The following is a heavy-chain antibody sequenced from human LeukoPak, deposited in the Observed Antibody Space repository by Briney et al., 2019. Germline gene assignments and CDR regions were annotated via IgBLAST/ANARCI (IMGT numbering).Heavy chain of an antibody. CDR2: ISRNSGAST. J-gene: IGHJ4*02. Sequence: GGSLRLSCAASGFTFSTYDMYWVRQAPGKGLECVASISRNSGASTYYAASVKGRFTISRDNSRSTLYLQMNSLRADDTAVYYCSKKGQNGDYGKPDWGQGTLVTVSS. CDR1: GFTFSTYD. D-gene: IGHD4-17*01. V-gene: IGHV3-23*01. CDR3: SKKGQNGDYGKPD.